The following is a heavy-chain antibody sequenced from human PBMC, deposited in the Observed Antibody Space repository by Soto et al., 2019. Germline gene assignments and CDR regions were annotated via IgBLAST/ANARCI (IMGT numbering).Heavy chain of an antibody. CDR2: IYYSGST. J-gene: IGHJ4*02. Sequence: QLQLQESGPGLVKPSETLSLTCTVSGGSISSSSYYWGWIRQPPGKGLEWIGSIYYSGSTYYNPSLKTRATLSVDTAKIQFPLKLSSVTAADTAVYYCARRGGVAAALWGYWGQGTLVTVSS. D-gene: IGHD6-13*01. CDR3: ARRGGVAAALWGY. CDR1: GGSISSSSYY. V-gene: IGHV4-39*01.